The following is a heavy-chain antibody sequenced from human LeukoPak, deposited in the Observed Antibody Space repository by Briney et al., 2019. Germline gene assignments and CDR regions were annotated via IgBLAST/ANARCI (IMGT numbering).Heavy chain of an antibody. Sequence: ASVKVSCKASGYTFTSSGISWVRQAPGQGLEWMGWINTNTGNPTYAQGFTGRFVFSLDTSVSTAYLQISSLKAEDTAVYYCARTASLETTTVTIDYWGQGTLVTVSS. J-gene: IGHJ4*02. CDR2: INTNTGNP. CDR3: ARTASLETTTVTIDY. D-gene: IGHD4-11*01. CDR1: GYTFTSSG. V-gene: IGHV7-4-1*02.